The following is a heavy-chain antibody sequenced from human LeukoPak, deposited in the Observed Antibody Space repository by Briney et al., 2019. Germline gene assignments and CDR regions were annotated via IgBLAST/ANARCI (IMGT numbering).Heavy chain of an antibody. Sequence: PSETLSLTCGVYGGSLSNFYWSWIRQPPGKGLEWIAEINHSGSTNYNPSFERRVSMSVDTSKNQFSLMMNSVTAADTAIYYCARIVSGWQYYYFDLWGQGTPVTVSS. CDR3: ARIVSGWQYYYFDL. D-gene: IGHD6-19*01. V-gene: IGHV4-34*01. CDR1: GGSLSNFY. J-gene: IGHJ4*02. CDR2: INHSGST.